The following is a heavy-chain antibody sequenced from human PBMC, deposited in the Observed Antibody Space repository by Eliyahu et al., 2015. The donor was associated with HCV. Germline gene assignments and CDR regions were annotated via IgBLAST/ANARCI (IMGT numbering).Heavy chain of an antibody. J-gene: IGHJ1*01. V-gene: IGHV3-7*01. CDR3: ARGITYYYDSSGYYFQY. D-gene: IGHD3-22*01. Sequence: EVLLVESGGDLVQPGGSLRLSCAASGFXFSXYWMSWVRQTPGKGLEWGANIKQDGSETYYLDSVKGRFTVSRDNAKNSLYLEMNRLRSEDTAVYYCARGITYYYDSSGYYFQYWGQGTLVTVSS. CDR2: IKQDGSET. CDR1: GFXFSXYW.